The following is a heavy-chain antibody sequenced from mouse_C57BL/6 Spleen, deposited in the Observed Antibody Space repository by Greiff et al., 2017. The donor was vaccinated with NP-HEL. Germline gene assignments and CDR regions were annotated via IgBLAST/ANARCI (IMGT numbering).Heavy chain of an antibody. CDR3: ARAPLYYFDY. J-gene: IGHJ2*01. D-gene: IGHD3-3*01. CDR1: GFTFSDYG. CDR2: ISSGSSTI. V-gene: IGHV5-17*01. Sequence: DVKLVESGGGLVKPGGSLKLSCAASGFTFSDYGMHWVRQAPEKGLEWVAYISSGSSTIYYADTVKGRFTISRDNAKNTLFLQMTSLRSEDTAMYYCARAPLYYFDYWGQGTTLTVSS.